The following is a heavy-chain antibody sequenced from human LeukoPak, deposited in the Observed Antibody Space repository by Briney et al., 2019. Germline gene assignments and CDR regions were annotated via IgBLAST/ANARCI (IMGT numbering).Heavy chain of an antibody. D-gene: IGHD4-23*01. V-gene: IGHV3-30*02. J-gene: IGHJ4*02. CDR2: IEYDGSSK. Sequence: GGSLRLSCAASGFTFSSFGMHWVRQAPGKGLEWATFIEYDGSSKYYADSVKGRFTISRDSSKNTLYLQMNSLRAEDTAVYYCAKDLYGGNSNFDYWGQGTLVTVSP. CDR3: AKDLYGGNSNFDY. CDR1: GFTFSSFG.